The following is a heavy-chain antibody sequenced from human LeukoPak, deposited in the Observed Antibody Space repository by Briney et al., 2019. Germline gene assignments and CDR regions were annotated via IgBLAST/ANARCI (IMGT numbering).Heavy chain of an antibody. Sequence: SVKVSCKASGGTFSSYAISWVRQAPGQGREWMGGIIPIFGTANYAQKFQGRVTITADESTSTAYMELSSLRSEDTAVYYCARDLIRFFGVVIIPGWFDPWGQGTLVTVSS. D-gene: IGHD3-3*01. CDR3: ARDLIRFFGVVIIPGWFDP. J-gene: IGHJ5*02. CDR1: GGTFSSYA. CDR2: IIPIFGTA. V-gene: IGHV1-69*01.